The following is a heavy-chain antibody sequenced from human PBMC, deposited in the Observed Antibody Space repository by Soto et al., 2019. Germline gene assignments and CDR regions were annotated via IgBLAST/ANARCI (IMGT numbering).Heavy chain of an antibody. D-gene: IGHD4-17*01. CDR1: GGSISTGGYY. V-gene: IGHV4-31*03. CDR3: ATVRWELHDAFDI. J-gene: IGHJ3*02. Sequence: QVQMQESGTGLVKPSQTLSLTCTVSGGSISTGGYYWSWIRQHPGRGLEWIGYIYHSGMTFSNPSLHSRLAITIDTSENQFSLKLSSVTAAAAAVYYCATVRWELHDAFDIWGHGTMVSVSS. CDR2: IYHSGMT.